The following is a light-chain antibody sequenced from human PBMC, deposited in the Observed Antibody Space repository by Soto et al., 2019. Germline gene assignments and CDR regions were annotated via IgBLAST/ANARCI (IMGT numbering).Light chain of an antibody. V-gene: IGKV3-20*01. CDR1: QSVNSDY. J-gene: IGKJ1*01. CDR3: QLYGTSPWT. Sequence: ESVLTQSPGTLSLFPGERATLSCRATQSVNSDYLAWYQQKPGQAPRLLIYIASRRATGIPDRFSGSGSGTDFTLTINRLEPEDLAVYYCQLYGTSPWTFGQGTKVEIK. CDR2: IAS.